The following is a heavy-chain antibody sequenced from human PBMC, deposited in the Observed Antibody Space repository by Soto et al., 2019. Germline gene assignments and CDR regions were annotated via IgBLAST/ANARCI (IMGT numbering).Heavy chain of an antibody. V-gene: IGHV5-51*01. CDR1: GYSFTSYW. J-gene: IGHJ6*02. Sequence: GESLKISCKGSGYSFTSYWIGWVRQMPGKGLEWMGIIYPGDSDTRYSPSFQGQVTISADKSISTAYLQWSSLKASDTAMYYCARRRDCSGGSCHADYYGMDVWGQGTTVTVS. CDR3: ARRRDCSGGSCHADYYGMDV. CDR2: IYPGDSDT. D-gene: IGHD2-15*01.